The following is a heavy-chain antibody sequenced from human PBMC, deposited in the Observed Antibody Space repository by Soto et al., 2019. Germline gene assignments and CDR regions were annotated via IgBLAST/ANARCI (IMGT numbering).Heavy chain of an antibody. Sequence: GGSLRLSCAASGFTFSDYTMNWVRQAPGKGLEWVSSISRSGIYLYNVDSVKGRFTISRDNSKNTLYLQMNSLRAEDTAVHYCAKGALGITMVRGVIHWGQGTLVTVSS. J-gene: IGHJ4*02. CDR3: AKGALGITMVRGVIH. V-gene: IGHV3-21*01. CDR2: ISRSGIYL. D-gene: IGHD3-10*01. CDR1: GFTFSDYT.